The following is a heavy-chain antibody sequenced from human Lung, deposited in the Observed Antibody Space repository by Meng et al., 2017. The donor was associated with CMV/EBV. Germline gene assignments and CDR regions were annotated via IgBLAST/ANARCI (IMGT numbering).Heavy chain of an antibody. Sequence: ASVKVSCKASGYTFTGYHIHWVRQAPGQGLEWMGWINPNSGGTKYAHKLQGRVTMTRDTSINTAYMDLSRLTTDDTAVYYCARTQLPAHTWSYRYYYYLAMDVWGQGTTVTVSS. CDR1: GYTFTGYH. CDR3: ARTQLPAHTWSYRYYYYLAMDV. V-gene: IGHV1-2*07. J-gene: IGHJ6*02. CDR2: INPNSGGT. D-gene: IGHD1-26*01.